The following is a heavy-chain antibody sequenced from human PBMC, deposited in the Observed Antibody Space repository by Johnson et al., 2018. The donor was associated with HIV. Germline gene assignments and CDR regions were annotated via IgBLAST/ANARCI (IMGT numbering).Heavy chain of an antibody. J-gene: IGHJ3*02. CDR3: ARDWRGDSSGYYYFFSFDI. CDR1: GFTFSRYG. Sequence: QVQLVESGGGVVQPGRSLRLSCAASGFTFSRYGMHWVRQAPGKGLEWVAFIRYDGSNKYYADSVKGRFTISRDNSKNTLYLQMNSLRAEDTAVYYCARDWRGDSSGYYYFFSFDIWGQGTMVTVSS. D-gene: IGHD3-22*01. CDR2: IRYDGSNK. V-gene: IGHV3-30*02.